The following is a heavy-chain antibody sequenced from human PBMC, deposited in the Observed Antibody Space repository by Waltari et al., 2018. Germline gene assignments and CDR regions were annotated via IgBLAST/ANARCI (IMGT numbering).Heavy chain of an antibody. CDR2: IIPFLGIS. CDR1: GGPFSTYT. J-gene: IGHJ4*02. CDR3: ARSGEMKGTVDY. V-gene: IGHV1-69*02. D-gene: IGHD1-1*01. Sequence: VQLEQSGAEVKKPGSSVKVSCNASGGPFSTYTVTWVRQAPGQGLEWMGSIIPFLGISKYAQSLQARLTITVDQSTNTGYMELNNLRPEDTGVYYCARSGEMKGTVDYWGQGTLVTVSS.